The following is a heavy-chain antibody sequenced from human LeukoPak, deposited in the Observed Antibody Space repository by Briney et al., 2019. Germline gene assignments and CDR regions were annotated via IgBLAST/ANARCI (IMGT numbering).Heavy chain of an antibody. J-gene: IGHJ4*02. D-gene: IGHD6-19*01. Sequence: PSETLSLTCSVSGSSISNYYWSWIRQSPGKGLEWIGYIYSTGSTDYNPSLKSRVTISVETSKNQFSLRLSSVTAADTAVCFCARHEGLARPFDYWGQGTLVPVSS. CDR1: GSSISNYY. CDR2: IYSTGST. V-gene: IGHV4-59*08. CDR3: ARHEGLARPFDY.